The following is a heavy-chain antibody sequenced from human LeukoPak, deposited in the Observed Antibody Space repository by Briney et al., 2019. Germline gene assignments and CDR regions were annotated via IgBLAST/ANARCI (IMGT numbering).Heavy chain of an antibody. V-gene: IGHV3-48*03. Sequence: GGSLRLACAASGFTFSSYEMNWVRQAPGKGLEWVSYISSSGSTIYYADSVKGRFTISRDNAKNSLYLQMNSLRAEDTAVYYCAREASTVDYWGQGTLVTVSS. CDR2: ISSSGSTI. D-gene: IGHD2-2*01. CDR3: AREASTVDY. J-gene: IGHJ4*02. CDR1: GFTFSSYE.